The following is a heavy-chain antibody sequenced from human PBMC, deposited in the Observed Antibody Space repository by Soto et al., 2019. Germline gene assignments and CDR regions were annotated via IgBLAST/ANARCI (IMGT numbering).Heavy chain of an antibody. D-gene: IGHD4-4*01. J-gene: IGHJ4*02. Sequence: QVQLQESGPGLVKPSGTLSLSCAVSGVSITSTDWWSWVRQPPGKGLQWIGEVSLGGGANYNPSLKSRVTISVDNSKNQFSLTLNSVTAADTAVYFCAGSTADTTLKASSFWGQGTLVTVSS. CDR1: GVSITSTDW. V-gene: IGHV4-4*02. CDR2: VSLGGGA. CDR3: AGSTADTTLKASSF.